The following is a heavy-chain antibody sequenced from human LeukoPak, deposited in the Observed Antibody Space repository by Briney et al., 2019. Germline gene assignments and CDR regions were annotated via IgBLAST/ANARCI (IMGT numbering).Heavy chain of an antibody. CDR1: GFTFSSYW. V-gene: IGHV3-7*03. J-gene: IGHJ4*02. D-gene: IGHD3-10*01. Sequence: PGGSLRLSCAASGFTFSSYWMSWVRQAPGKGLGWVANIKQDGSEKYYVDSVKGRFTISRDNAKNSLYLQMNSLRAEDTAVYYCARVPLWFGKTIFDYWGQGALVTVSS. CDR2: IKQDGSEK. CDR3: ARVPLWFGKTIFDY.